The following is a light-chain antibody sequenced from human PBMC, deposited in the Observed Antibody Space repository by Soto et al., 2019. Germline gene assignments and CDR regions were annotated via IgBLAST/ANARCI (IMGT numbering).Light chain of an antibody. V-gene: IGKV3-11*01. CDR3: QQYNNWPRT. J-gene: IGKJ1*01. Sequence: EIVLTQSPATLSLSPGERATLSCRASQSVSSYLAWYQQKPGQAPRLLIYDASNRATGIPARFSGSGSGTEFTLTISSLQSEDLAVYYCQQYNNWPRTFGQGTKVDI. CDR1: QSVSSY. CDR2: DAS.